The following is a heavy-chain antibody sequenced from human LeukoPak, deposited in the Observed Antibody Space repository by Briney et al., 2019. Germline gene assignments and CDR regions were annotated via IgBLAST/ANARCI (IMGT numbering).Heavy chain of an antibody. CDR1: GFTFSSYA. D-gene: IGHD3-22*01. V-gene: IGHV3-23*01. J-gene: IGHJ4*02. Sequence: GGSLRLSCAASGFTFSSYAMSWVRQAPGKGLEWVSAISGSGGSTYYADSVKGRFTISKDNSKNTLYLQMNSLRAEDTAVYYCAKALSTGVVVNPLDYWGQGTLVTVSS. CDR2: ISGSGGST. CDR3: AKALSTGVVVNPLDY.